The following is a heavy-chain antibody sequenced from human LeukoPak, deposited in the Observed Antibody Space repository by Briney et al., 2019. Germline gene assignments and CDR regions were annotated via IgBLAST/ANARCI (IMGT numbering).Heavy chain of an antibody. J-gene: IGHJ4*02. Sequence: GGSLRLSCAASGLTFSDYAMSWVRQAPGKGLEWVSSISGSGNTTYYADSVKGRFTISRDESKSTLFLQMNTLRVEDTAVYYCARDLGSSCYFRYWGRGTLVTVSS. CDR2: ISGSGNTT. CDR3: ARDLGSSCYFRY. V-gene: IGHV3-23*01. CDR1: GLTFSDYA. D-gene: IGHD6-13*01.